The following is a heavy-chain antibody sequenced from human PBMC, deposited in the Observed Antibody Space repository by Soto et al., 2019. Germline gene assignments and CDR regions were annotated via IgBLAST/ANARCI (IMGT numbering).Heavy chain of an antibody. D-gene: IGHD3-16*01. Sequence: QVQLVQSGAEVKKPGSSVKVSCKASGGTFSSYTISWVRQAPGQGLEWMGRIIPILGIANYAQKFQGRVTMTADKSTSTAYMELSSLRSEDTAVYYCASSWAGGGWLQYHYFDYWGQGTLVTVSS. CDR3: ASSWAGGGWLQYHYFDY. V-gene: IGHV1-69*02. J-gene: IGHJ4*02. CDR2: IIPILGIA. CDR1: GGTFSSYT.